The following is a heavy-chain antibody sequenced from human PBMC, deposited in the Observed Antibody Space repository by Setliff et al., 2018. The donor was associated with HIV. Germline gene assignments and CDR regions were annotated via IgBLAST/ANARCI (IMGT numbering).Heavy chain of an antibody. D-gene: IGHD1-26*01. Sequence: SETLSLTCTVSGGSISSGGYYWSWIRQHPGKGLEWIGYIYYSGSTYYNPSLKSLVTISVDTSKNQFSLKLSSVTAAVTAVYYCARGGPKDAFDIWGQGTMVTVSS. V-gene: IGHV4-31*01. CDR1: GGSISSGGYY. J-gene: IGHJ3*02. CDR2: IYYSGST. CDR3: ARGGPKDAFDI.